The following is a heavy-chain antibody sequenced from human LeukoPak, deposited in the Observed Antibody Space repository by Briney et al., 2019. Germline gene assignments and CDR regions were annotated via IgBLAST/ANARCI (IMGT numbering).Heavy chain of an antibody. CDR3: AGIYSYVHRPTEY. CDR2: ISSSGSTK. CDR1: GFRFNTYE. D-gene: IGHD5-18*01. Sequence: GGSLRLSCAASGFRFNTYEMNWVRQAPGKGLEWLSYISSSGSTKYYANSVKGRFTISRDNTGNSLFLQMNRLRAEDTAVYYCAGIYSYVHRPTEYWSQGTLVTVSS. V-gene: IGHV3-48*03. J-gene: IGHJ4*02.